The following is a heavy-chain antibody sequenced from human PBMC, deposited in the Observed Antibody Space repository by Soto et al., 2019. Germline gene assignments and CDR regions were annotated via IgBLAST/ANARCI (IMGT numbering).Heavy chain of an antibody. Sequence: SETLSLTCTVSGGSISSSSYYWGWIRQPPGKGLEWIGSIYYSGSTYYNPSLKSRVTISVDTSKNQVSLNLTSVTAADTAVYYCARGVPAAGTDWFDPWGQGTLVTVS. CDR3: ARGVPAAGTDWFDP. J-gene: IGHJ5*02. V-gene: IGHV4-39*01. D-gene: IGHD6-13*01. CDR2: IYYSGST. CDR1: GGSISSSSYY.